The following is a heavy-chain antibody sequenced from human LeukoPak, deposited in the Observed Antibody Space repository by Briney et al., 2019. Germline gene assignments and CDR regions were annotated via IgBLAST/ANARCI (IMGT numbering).Heavy chain of an antibody. CDR2: IYYSGST. CDR3: ARVRGGSSWYPAIWFDP. D-gene: IGHD6-13*01. CDR1: GGSISSSSYY. J-gene: IGHJ5*02. Sequence: SGTLSLTRTVSGGSISSSSYYWGWIRQPSGKGLEWIGSIYYSGSTYYNPSLKSRVTISVDTSKNQFSLKLSSVTAADTAVYYCARVRGGSSWYPAIWFDPWGQGTLVTVSS. V-gene: IGHV4-39*07.